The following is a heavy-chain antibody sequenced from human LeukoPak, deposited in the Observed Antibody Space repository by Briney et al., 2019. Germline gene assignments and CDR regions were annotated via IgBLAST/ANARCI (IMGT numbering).Heavy chain of an antibody. CDR3: AKAPPPPAIV. D-gene: IGHD5-18*01. Sequence: GGSLRLSCAASGFTFSSYALSWVRQAPKGGLEWVSAISGSGDNTYYADSVKGRFTISRDNSKNTLYLQMNSLRAEDTAVYYCAKAPPPPAIVWGQGTLVTVSS. CDR1: GFTFSSYA. CDR2: ISGSGDNT. V-gene: IGHV3-23*01. J-gene: IGHJ4*02.